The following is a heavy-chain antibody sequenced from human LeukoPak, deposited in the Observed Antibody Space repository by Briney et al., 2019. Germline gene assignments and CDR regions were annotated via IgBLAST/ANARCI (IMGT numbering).Heavy chain of an antibody. D-gene: IGHD6-13*01. Sequence: SETLSLTYTVCGYSFSSAFYWAWTRPPPGKGREGIGNIFHGGSSYYSPSLKRRVTISVDTSNDQFSLELSSVTATDTAVYYCARGIARVANNGRSWLDAWGQGTLVTVSS. V-gene: IGHV4-38-2*02. CDR2: IFHGGSS. CDR1: GYSFSSAFY. CDR3: ARGIARVANNGRSWLDA. J-gene: IGHJ5*02.